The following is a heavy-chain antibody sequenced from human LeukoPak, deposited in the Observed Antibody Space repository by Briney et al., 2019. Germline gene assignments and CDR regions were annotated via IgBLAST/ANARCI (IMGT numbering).Heavy chain of an antibody. D-gene: IGHD5/OR15-5a*01. CDR3: ARGIWSSHSVGYYFGF. V-gene: IGHV1-46*01. J-gene: IGHJ4*02. Sequence: ASVKVSCKASGYTFTSYYMHWVRQAPGQGLEWMGIINPSGGSTSYAQKFQGRVTMTRDMSTSTVYMELSSLRSEDMAVYYCARGIWSSHSVGYYFGFWGQGTLVTVSS. CDR1: GYTFTSYY. CDR2: INPSGGST.